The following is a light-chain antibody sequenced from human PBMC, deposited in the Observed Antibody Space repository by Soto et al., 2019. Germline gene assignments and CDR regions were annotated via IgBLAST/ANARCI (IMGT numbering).Light chain of an antibody. Sequence: EMVLTQSPGTLSLSPGERVTLSYSASQSVSSSYLAWYQQKPGQAPRLLIYGASSRATGIPDRFSGSGSGTVFTLTISRLEPEDFAVYYCQQYDSSLSITFGQGTRLENK. V-gene: IGKV3-20*01. J-gene: IGKJ5*01. CDR3: QQYDSSLSIT. CDR1: QSVSSSY. CDR2: GAS.